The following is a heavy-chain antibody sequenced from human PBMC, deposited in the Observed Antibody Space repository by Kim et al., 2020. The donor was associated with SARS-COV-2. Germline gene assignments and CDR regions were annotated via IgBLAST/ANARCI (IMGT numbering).Heavy chain of an antibody. D-gene: IGHD4-17*01. CDR1: GGTFSSYA. Sequence: SVKVSCKASGGTFSSYAISWVRQAPGQGLEWMGGIIPIFGTANYAQKFQGRVTITADESTSTAYMELSSLRSEDTAVYYCARDNGGTTVTPVGYYYGMDVWGQGTTVTVSS. CDR2: IIPIFGTA. J-gene: IGHJ6*02. CDR3: ARDNGGTTVTPVGYYYGMDV. V-gene: IGHV1-69*13.